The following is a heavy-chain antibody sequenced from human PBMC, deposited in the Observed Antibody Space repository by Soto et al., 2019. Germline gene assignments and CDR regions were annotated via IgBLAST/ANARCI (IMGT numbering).Heavy chain of an antibody. J-gene: IGHJ6*02. CDR1: GFTFSSYS. D-gene: IGHD3-16*01. CDR2: ISSSSSYI. Sequence: ESGGGLVKPGGSLRLSCAASGFTFSSYSMNWVRQAPGKGLEWVSSISSSSSYIYYADSVKGRFTISRDNAKNSLYLQMNSLRAEDTAVYYCARDLGGDSYYYYGMDVWGQGTTVTVSS. CDR3: ARDLGGDSYYYYGMDV. V-gene: IGHV3-21*01.